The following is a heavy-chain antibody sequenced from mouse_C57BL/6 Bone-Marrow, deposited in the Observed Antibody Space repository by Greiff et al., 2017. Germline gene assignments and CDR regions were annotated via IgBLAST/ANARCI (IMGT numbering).Heavy chain of an antibody. CDR2: IHPNSGST. CDR3: ARFPDYDYYYAMDY. V-gene: IGHV1-64*01. Sequence: VQLQQPGAELVKPGASVKLSCKASGYTFTSYWMHWVKQRPGQGLEWIGMIHPNSGSTNYNEKFKSKATLTVDKSSSTAYMQLSSLTSEDSAVYYCARFPDYDYYYAMDYWGQGTSVTVSS. CDR1: GYTFTSYW. J-gene: IGHJ4*01. D-gene: IGHD2-4*01.